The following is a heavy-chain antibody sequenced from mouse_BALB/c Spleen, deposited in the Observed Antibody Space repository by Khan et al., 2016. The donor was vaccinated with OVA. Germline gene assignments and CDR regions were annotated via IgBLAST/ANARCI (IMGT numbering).Heavy chain of an antibody. CDR3: ARDYWFAY. CDR2: ISSGDTT. Sequence: EVQLVESGGGLVKPGGSLKLSCAASGFTFSNYGVSWVRQTPEKRLEWVASISSGDTTYYPDSVKGRFTISRDNARNIRYLQMSSLRSEDTAMYCCARDYWFAYWGQGTLVTVSA. CDR1: GFTFSNYG. V-gene: IGHV5-6-5*01. J-gene: IGHJ3*01.